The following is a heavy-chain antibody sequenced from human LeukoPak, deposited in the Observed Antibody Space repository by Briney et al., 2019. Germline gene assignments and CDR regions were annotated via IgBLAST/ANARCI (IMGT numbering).Heavy chain of an antibody. Sequence: PGGSLRLSCAASGFTFSSYAMSWVRQAPGKGLEWVSAISGSGGSTYYADSVKGRFTISRDNSKNTLYLQMNSLRAEDTAVYYCANALYYYDSSGYYDYWGQGTLVTVSS. CDR1: GFTFSSYA. CDR2: ISGSGGST. V-gene: IGHV3-23*01. CDR3: ANALYYYDSSGYYDY. D-gene: IGHD3-22*01. J-gene: IGHJ4*02.